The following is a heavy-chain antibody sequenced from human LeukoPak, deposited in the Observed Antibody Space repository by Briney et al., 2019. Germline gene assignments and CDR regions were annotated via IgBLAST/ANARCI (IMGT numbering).Heavy chain of an antibody. CDR1: RYTFTRYG. CDR3: ARDEGYSYRKDY. CDR2: SSAYNGNT. V-gene: IGHV1-18*04. Sequence: ASVKVSCKPSRYTFTRYGISWVQPAPGQGLEWMGWSSAYNGNTNYAQKLQGGVTMTTYTSTSTAYMELRSLRSDDTAVYYCARDEGYSYRKDYWNQGTLVTVSS. D-gene: IGHD5-18*01. J-gene: IGHJ4*02.